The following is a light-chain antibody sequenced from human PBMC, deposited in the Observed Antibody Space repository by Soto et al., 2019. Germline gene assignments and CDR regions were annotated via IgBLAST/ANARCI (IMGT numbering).Light chain of an antibody. J-gene: IGLJ1*01. V-gene: IGLV2-14*01. CDR1: SSDVGRYNF. CDR2: DVS. CDR3: SSYTSSSTYV. Sequence: QSALTQPASVSGSPGQSITISCTGTSSDVGRYNFVSWYQQHPGKAPKLMIYDVSNRPSGVSYRFSGSKSGNTASLTISGLQAEDEADYYCSSYTSSSTYVFGTGTKLTVL.